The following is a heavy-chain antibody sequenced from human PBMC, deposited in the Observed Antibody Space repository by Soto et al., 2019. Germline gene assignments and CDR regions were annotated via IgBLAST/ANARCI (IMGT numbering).Heavy chain of an antibody. D-gene: IGHD2-21*02. Sequence: GGSLRLSCAASGFTFSSYWMSWVRQAPGKGLEWVANIKQDGSEKYYVDSVKGRFTISRDNAKNSLYLQMNSLRAEDTAVYYCAAHIVVVTVQRGAFDSWGLGTMVTVSS. CDR1: GFTFSSYW. CDR3: AAHIVVVTVQRGAFDS. J-gene: IGHJ3*02. V-gene: IGHV3-7*03. CDR2: IKQDGSEK.